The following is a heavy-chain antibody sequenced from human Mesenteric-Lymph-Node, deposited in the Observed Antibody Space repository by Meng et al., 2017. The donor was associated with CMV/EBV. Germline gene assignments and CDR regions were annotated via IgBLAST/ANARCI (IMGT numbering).Heavy chain of an antibody. CDR2: ISAYNGNT. D-gene: IGHD2-8*01. CDR3: ARAYIVRGSYYGMDV. V-gene: IGHV1-18*01. J-gene: IGHJ6*02. CDR1: GYTFTSYG. Sequence: KVSCKASGYTFTSYGISWVRQAPGQGLEWMGWISAYNGNTNYAQKLQGRVTMTTDTSTSTAYMELRSLRSDDTAVYYCARAYIVRGSYYGMDVWGQGTTVTVSS.